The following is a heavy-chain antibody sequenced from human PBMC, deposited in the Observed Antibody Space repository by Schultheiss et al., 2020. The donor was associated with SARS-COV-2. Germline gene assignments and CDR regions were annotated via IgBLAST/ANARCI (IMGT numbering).Heavy chain of an antibody. Sequence: GGSLRLSCVTSGFTFGSFGMHWVRQAPGKGLEWVAVISFDGTKKDHADSVRGRFIISRDDSKNTLFLQMNSLRAEDTAVYYCATTYYYDSSGYFGGGIDYWGQGTLVTVSS. CDR3: ATTYYYDSSGYFGGGIDY. CDR2: ISFDGTKK. V-gene: IGHV3-30*02. D-gene: IGHD3-22*01. CDR1: GFTFGSFG. J-gene: IGHJ4*02.